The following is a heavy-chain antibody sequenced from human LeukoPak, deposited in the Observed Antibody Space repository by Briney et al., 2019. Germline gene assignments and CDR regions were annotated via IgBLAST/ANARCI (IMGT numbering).Heavy chain of an antibody. D-gene: IGHD3-3*01. V-gene: IGHV3-21*01. CDR3: AREGWGLRFLEWTNYYYYMDV. J-gene: IGHJ6*03. Sequence: PGGSLRLSCAASGFTFGSYSMNWVRQAPGKGLEWVSSISSSSSYIYYADSVKGRFTISRDNAKNSLYLQMNSLRAEDTTVYYCAREGWGLRFLEWTNYYYYMDVWGKGTTVTVSS. CDR1: GFTFGSYS. CDR2: ISSSSSYI.